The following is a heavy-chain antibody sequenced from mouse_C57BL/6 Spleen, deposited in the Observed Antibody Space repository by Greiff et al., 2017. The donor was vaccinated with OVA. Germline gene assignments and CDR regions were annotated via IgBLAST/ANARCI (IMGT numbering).Heavy chain of an antibody. V-gene: IGHV1-72*01. D-gene: IGHD1-1*01. J-gene: IGHJ1*03. CDR1: GYTFTSYW. CDR2: IDPNSGGT. CDR3: AIYYGSTYWDFDV. Sequence: QVQLQQPGAELVKPGASVKLSCKASGYTFTSYWMHWVKQRPGRGLEWIGRIDPNSGGTKYNEKFESKATLTVDKPSSTAYMQLSSLTSEYSAVYYCAIYYGSTYWDFDVWGTGTTVTVSS.